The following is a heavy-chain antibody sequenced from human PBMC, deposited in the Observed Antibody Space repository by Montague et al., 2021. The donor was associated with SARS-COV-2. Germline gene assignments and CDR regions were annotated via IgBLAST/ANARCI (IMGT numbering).Heavy chain of an antibody. CDR1: GFTFSLYS. CDR2: ISYDGINQ. V-gene: IGHV3-30*09. J-gene: IGHJ4*02. Sequence: SLRLSCAASGFTFSLYSMHWVRQAPGKGLEWVAVISYDGINQYYADSVKGRFAISRDNSENTLYLQMNSLRAEDTAVYYCARVFSGTYLDYCDYWGQGTLVTVSS. D-gene: IGHD1-26*01. CDR3: ARVFSGTYLDYCDY.